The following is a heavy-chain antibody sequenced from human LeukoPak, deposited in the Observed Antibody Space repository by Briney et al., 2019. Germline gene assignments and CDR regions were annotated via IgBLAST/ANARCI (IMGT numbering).Heavy chain of an antibody. D-gene: IGHD6-19*01. CDR3: ARGSNSSGGYLMGD. Sequence: GASVRVSCMASGYTFTSYSISWVRQAPGQGLEWMGCISAYNCNTNYAQKLQGRVTMTTDTSMNIVYMELRGVRSDDTAGYYCARGSNSSGGYLMGDWGQGTLVTVSS. CDR1: GYTFTSYS. CDR2: ISAYNCNT. V-gene: IGHV1-18*01. J-gene: IGHJ4*02.